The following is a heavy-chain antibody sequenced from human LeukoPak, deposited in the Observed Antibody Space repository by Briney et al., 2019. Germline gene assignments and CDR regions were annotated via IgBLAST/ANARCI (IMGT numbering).Heavy chain of an antibody. CDR3: ARGVEYSSSWYKTQGDAFDI. Sequence: SETLSLTCTVSGGSISSSSYYWGWIRQPPGKGLEWIGSIYYSGSTYYNPSLKSRVTISVDTSKNQFSLKLSSVTAADTAVYYCARGVEYSSSWYKTQGDAFDIWGQGTMVTVSS. J-gene: IGHJ3*02. CDR1: GGSISSSSYY. D-gene: IGHD6-13*01. CDR2: IYYSGST. V-gene: IGHV4-39*07.